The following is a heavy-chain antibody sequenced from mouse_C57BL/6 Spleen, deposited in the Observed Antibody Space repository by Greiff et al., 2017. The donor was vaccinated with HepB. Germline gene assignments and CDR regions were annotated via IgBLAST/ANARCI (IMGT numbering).Heavy chain of an antibody. D-gene: IGHD1-1*01. J-gene: IGHJ3*01. Sequence: VQGVESGPGLVQPSQSLSITCTVSGFSLTSYGVHWVRQSPGKGLEWLGVIWSGGSTDYNAAFISRLSISKDNSKSQVFFKMNSLQADDTAIYYCARNRDYGSSYAWFAYWGQGTLVTVSA. CDR2: IWSGGST. V-gene: IGHV2-2*01. CDR3: ARNRDYGSSYAWFAY. CDR1: GFSLTSYG.